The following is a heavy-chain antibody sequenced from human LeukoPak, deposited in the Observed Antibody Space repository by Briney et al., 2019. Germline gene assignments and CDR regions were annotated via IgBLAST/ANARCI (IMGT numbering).Heavy chain of an antibody. CDR3: ARDQPPVLLKWDVGAFDI. CDR2: IWYDGSNK. V-gene: IGHV3-33*01. CDR1: GFTFSSYG. Sequence: GGSLRLSCAASGFTFSSYGMHWVRQAPGKGLEWVAVIWYDGSNKYYADSVKGRFTISRDNSKNTLYLQMNSLRAEDTAVYYCARDQPPVLLKWDVGAFDIWGQGTMVTVSS. J-gene: IGHJ3*02. D-gene: IGHD1-26*01.